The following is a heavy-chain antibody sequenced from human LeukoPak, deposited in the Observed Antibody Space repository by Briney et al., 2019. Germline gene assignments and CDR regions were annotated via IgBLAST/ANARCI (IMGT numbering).Heavy chain of an antibody. CDR2: IYSGGST. J-gene: IGHJ4*02. CDR1: EFTVSNNY. V-gene: IGHV3-66*01. Sequence: GGSLRLSCAASEFTVSNNYMSWVRQAPGKGLEWVSVIYSGGSTYYADSVKGRFTISRDNSKNSLYLQMNSLRAEDTAVYYCARGRYGWLPFDYWGQGTLVTVSS. D-gene: IGHD3-16*01. CDR3: ARGRYGWLPFDY.